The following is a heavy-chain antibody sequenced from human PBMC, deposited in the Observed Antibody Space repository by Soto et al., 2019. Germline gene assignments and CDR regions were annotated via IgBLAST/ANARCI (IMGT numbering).Heavy chain of an antibody. Sequence: QVHLVQSGAEVQKSGASVRVSCKASGYTFSDYYIHWVRQAPGQGLEWMGWINPDTGGTDYKQKFQGWVTMTRDTSISTAYMEPSSLKTAHAAVEDCARDVGRDGSSWYRRGYDYRAQGTRVTV. V-gene: IGHV1-2*04. CDR3: ARDVGRDGSSWYRRGYDY. D-gene: IGHD2-15*01. CDR1: GYTFSDYY. J-gene: IGHJ4*02. CDR2: INPDTGGT.